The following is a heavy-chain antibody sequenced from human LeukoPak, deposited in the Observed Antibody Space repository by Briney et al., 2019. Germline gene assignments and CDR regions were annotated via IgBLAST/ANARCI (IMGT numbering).Heavy chain of an antibody. D-gene: IGHD6-13*01. Sequence: GGSLRLSCAASGFTFSSYGMHWVRQAPGKGLEWVGFIRYDGSNKYYADSVRGRFTISRDNSKNTLYLQMNSLRAEDTAVYYCADLEQQLEGFMDYWGQGTLVTVSS. CDR1: GFTFSSYG. J-gene: IGHJ4*02. CDR3: ADLEQQLEGFMDY. CDR2: IRYDGSNK. V-gene: IGHV3-30*02.